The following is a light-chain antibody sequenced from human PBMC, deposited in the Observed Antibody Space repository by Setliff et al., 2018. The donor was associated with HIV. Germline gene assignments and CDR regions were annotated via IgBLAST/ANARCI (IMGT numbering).Light chain of an antibody. J-gene: IGLJ1*01. Sequence: QSALTQPASVSGSPGQSITISCTGTSSDIGRYNLVSWYQQYPGKAPKLMIYQATKRPSGVSNRFSGSKSGNTASRTISGLQAEDEADYYCCSNTGSNTYVIGSGTKVTVL. CDR3: CSNTGSNTYV. CDR2: QAT. CDR1: SSDIGRYNL. V-gene: IGLV2-23*01.